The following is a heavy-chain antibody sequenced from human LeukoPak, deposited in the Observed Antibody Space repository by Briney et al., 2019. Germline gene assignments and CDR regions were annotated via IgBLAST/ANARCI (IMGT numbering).Heavy chain of an antibody. J-gene: IGHJ4*02. V-gene: IGHV4-39*01. D-gene: IGHD3-9*01. CDR3: ARSLSSEYYDILTGRYYFDY. Sequence: PSETLSLTCTVSGGSISSSSYYWGWIRQPPGKGLEGIGSIYYSGSTYYNPSLKSRVTISVDTSKNQFSLKLSSVTAADTAVYYCARSLSSEYYDILTGRYYFDYWGQGTLVTVSS. CDR1: GGSISSSSYY. CDR2: IYYSGST.